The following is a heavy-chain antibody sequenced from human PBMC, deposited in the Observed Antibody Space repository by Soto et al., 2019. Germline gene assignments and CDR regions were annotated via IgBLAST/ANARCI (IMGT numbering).Heavy chain of an antibody. CDR2: IYSGGST. J-gene: IGHJ3*02. CDR1: GFTVSSNY. CDR3: ASGSVYGDRDAFDI. D-gene: IGHD4-17*01. Sequence: GESLKISCAASGFTVSSNYMSWVRQAPGKGLEWVSVIYSGGSTYYADSVKGRFTISRDNSKNTLYLQMNSLRAEDTAVYYCASGSVYGDRDAFDIWGQGTMVTVSS. V-gene: IGHV3-53*01.